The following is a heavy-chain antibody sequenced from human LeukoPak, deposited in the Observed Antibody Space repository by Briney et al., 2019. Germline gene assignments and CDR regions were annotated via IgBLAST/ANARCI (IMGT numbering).Heavy chain of an antibody. CDR2: ISWNSGSI. Sequence: PGGSLRLSCAASGFTFDDYAMHWVRQAPGKGLEWVSGISWNSGSIGYADSVKGRFTISRDNAKNSLYLQMNSLRAEDTALYYCAKGDSSSSPFDYWGQGTLVTVSS. CDR1: GFTFDDYA. D-gene: IGHD6-6*01. CDR3: AKGDSSSSPFDY. J-gene: IGHJ4*02. V-gene: IGHV3-9*01.